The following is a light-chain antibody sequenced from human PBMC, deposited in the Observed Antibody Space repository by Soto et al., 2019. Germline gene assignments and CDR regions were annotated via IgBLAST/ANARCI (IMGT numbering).Light chain of an antibody. J-gene: IGKJ3*01. V-gene: IGKV3-20*01. CDR1: QSVSSSY. CDR2: GAS. CDR3: QQYGSSPGFT. Sequence: EIVLTQSPATLSLSPGERATLSCRASQSVSSSYLAWYQQKPGQAPRLLIYGASSRATGIPDRFSGSGSGTDFTLTISRLEPEDFAVYYCQQYGSSPGFTFCPGTKVDIK.